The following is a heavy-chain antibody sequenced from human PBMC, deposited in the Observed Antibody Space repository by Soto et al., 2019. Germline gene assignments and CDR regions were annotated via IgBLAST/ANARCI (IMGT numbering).Heavy chain of an antibody. Sequence: PGGSLRLSCAASGFTFSSYSMNWVRQAPGKGLEWVSSISSSSSYIYYADSVKGRFTISRDNAKNSLYLQMNSLRAEDTAVYYCARVNTVSSLYFDYWGQGTLVTVSS. D-gene: IGHD4-17*01. CDR1: GFTFSSYS. J-gene: IGHJ4*02. CDR2: ISSSSSYI. CDR3: ARVNTVSSLYFDY. V-gene: IGHV3-21*01.